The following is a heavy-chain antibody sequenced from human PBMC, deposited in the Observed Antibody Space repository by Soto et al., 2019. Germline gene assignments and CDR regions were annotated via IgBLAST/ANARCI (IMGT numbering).Heavy chain of an antibody. V-gene: IGHV3-33*01. D-gene: IGHD3-3*01. J-gene: IGHJ4*02. CDR3: ARGDRYYDFWSGYSVPKTLQGYFDY. CDR2: IWYDGSNK. Sequence: GGSLRLSCAASGFTFSSYGMHWVRQAPGKGLEWVAVIWYDGSNKYYADSVKGRFTISRDNSKNTLYLQMNSLRAEDTAVYYCARGDRYYDFWSGYSVPKTLQGYFDYWGQGTLVTVSS. CDR1: GFTFSSYG.